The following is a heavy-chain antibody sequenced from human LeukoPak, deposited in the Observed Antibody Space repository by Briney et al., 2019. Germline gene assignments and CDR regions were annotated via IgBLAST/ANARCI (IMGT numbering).Heavy chain of an antibody. CDR3: AKDFAEYYYGSGSYYTHYYYGMDV. V-gene: IGHV3-23*01. CDR1: GFPFSSYA. Sequence: PGGSLRLSCAASGFPFSSYAMSWVRQAPGKGLEWVSAISGSGGSTYYADSVKGRFTISRDNSKNTLYLQMNSLRAEDTAVYYCAKDFAEYYYGSGSYYTHYYYGMDVWGQGTTVTVSS. CDR2: ISGSGGST. D-gene: IGHD3-10*01. J-gene: IGHJ6*02.